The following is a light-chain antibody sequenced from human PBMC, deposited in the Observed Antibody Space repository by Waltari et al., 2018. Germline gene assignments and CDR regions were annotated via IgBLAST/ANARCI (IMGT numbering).Light chain of an antibody. V-gene: IGKV1-39*01. Sequence: DIQMTQSPSSLSTSVGDRVTISCRASHNVDVFLNWYQQKPGKAPKLLIYGASSLQSGVPSRFSGSGSGTDFTLTITSLQPEDSATYYCQQSHGFPFTFGQGTKLEIK. CDR2: GAS. CDR3: QQSHGFPFT. J-gene: IGKJ2*01. CDR1: HNVDVF.